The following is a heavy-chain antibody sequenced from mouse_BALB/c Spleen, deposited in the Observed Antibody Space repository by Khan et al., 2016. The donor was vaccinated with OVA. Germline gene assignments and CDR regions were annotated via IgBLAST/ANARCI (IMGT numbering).Heavy chain of an antibody. CDR1: GYSITSCYA. Sequence: EVKLEVSGPGLVKPSQSLSLTCTVTGYSITSCYAWNWIRQFPGNKLEWMGYISYTGVTSYTPSLKSRTSFTRDTSNNQFYLQLNSVTTEDTATYYCARGNYYGYYFDYWGQGTTLTVSS. D-gene: IGHD1-1*01. J-gene: IGHJ2*01. CDR2: ISYTGVT. CDR3: ARGNYYGYYFDY. V-gene: IGHV3-2*02.